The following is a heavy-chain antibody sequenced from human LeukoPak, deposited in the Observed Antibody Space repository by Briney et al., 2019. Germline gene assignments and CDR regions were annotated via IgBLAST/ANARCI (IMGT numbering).Heavy chain of an antibody. CDR3: ARSWVEVMVYAGGLGY. Sequence: ASVKVSCKASGYTFTGYYMHWVRQAPGQGLEWMGWINPNSGGTNYAQKFQGRVTMTRDTSISTAYMELSRLRSDDTAAYYCARSWVEVMVYAGGLGYWGQGTLVTVSS. CDR1: GYTFTGYY. J-gene: IGHJ4*02. D-gene: IGHD2-8*01. CDR2: INPNSGGT. V-gene: IGHV1-2*02.